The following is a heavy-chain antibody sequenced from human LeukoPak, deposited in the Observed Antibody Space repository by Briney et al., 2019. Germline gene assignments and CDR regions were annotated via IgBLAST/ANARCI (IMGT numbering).Heavy chain of an antibody. V-gene: IGHV4-61*02. CDR3: ARGSSSSWIGH. J-gene: IGHJ5*02. D-gene: IGHD6-13*01. CDR2: IYSSGST. CDR1: GGSISSGSYY. Sequence: SQTLSLTCIVSGGSISSGSYYWSWIRQPAGKGLEWIGRIYSSGSTNYNPSLKSRVTISVDTSKNQFSLKLSSVTAADTAVYYCARGSSSSWIGHWGQGTLVTVSS.